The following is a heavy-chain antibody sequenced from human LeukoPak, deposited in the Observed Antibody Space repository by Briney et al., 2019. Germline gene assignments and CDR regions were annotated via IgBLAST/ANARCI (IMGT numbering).Heavy chain of an antibody. J-gene: IGHJ4*02. V-gene: IGHV4-59*08. CDR1: GGSISSYY. Sequence: SETLSLTCTVSGGSISSYYWSWIRQPPGKGLEWIGYIYYSGSTNYNPSLKSRVPISVDTSKNQFSLKLSSVTAADTAVYYCARSPFVYCGGDCSTYYFDYWGQGTLVTVSS. D-gene: IGHD2-21*02. CDR3: ARSPFVYCGGDCSTYYFDY. CDR2: IYYSGST.